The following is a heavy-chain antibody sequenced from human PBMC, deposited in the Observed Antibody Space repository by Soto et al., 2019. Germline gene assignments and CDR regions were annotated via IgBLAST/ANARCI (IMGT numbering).Heavy chain of an antibody. CDR3: ARSFSSGYYDAFDI. V-gene: IGHV3-13*01. CDR1: GFTFSSYD. CDR2: IGTAGDT. D-gene: IGHD3-22*01. Sequence: XGSLGLSCAASGFTFSSYDMHWVRQATGKGLEWVSAIGTAGDTYYPGSVKGRFTISRENAKNSLYLQMNSLRAGDTAVYYCARSFSSGYYDAFDIWGQGTMVTVSS. J-gene: IGHJ3*02.